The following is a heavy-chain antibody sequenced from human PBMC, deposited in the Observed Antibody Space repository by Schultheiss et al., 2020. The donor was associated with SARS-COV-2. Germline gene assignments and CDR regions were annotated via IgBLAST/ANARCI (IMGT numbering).Heavy chain of an antibody. CDR1: GFTFSSYW. CDR2: IWFDGSEK. J-gene: IGHJ4*02. CDR3: AKPVNY. Sequence: GGSLRLSCAASGFTFSSYWMSWVRQAPGKGLEWVAVIWFDGSEKYYGDSVKGRFTISRDNSKNTLYLQMNSLRAEDTAVYYCAKPVNYWGQGTLVTVSS. V-gene: IGHV3-33*06.